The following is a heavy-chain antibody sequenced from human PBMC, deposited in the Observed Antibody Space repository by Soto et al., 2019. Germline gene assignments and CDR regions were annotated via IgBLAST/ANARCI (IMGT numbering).Heavy chain of an antibody. CDR2: ISWNSGSI. Sequence: GGSLRLSCAASGFTFDDYAMHWVRQAPGKGLEWVSGISWNSGSIGYADSVKGRFTISRDNAKNSLYLQMNSLRAEDTALYYCAKAGSTGYGSGRDFDYWGQGTLVTVSS. J-gene: IGHJ4*02. V-gene: IGHV3-9*01. CDR3: AKAGSTGYGSGRDFDY. D-gene: IGHD3-10*01. CDR1: GFTFDDYA.